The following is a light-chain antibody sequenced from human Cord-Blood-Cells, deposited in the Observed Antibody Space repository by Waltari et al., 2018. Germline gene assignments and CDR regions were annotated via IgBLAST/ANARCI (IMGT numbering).Light chain of an antibody. CDR1: SSDVGGYNY. CDR2: DVS. J-gene: IGLJ3*02. CDR3: CSYAGSYTLV. Sequence: QSALTQPRSVSGSPGQSVTISCTGTSSDVGGYNYVSWYQQHPGKAPKLMFYDVSKRPSVVPDRFSGSKSGNTASLTISGLQAEDEADYYCCSYAGSYTLVFGGGTKLTVL. V-gene: IGLV2-11*01.